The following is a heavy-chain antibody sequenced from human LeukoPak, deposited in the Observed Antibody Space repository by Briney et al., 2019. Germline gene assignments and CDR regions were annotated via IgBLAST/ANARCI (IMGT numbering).Heavy chain of an antibody. J-gene: IGHJ4*02. Sequence: SETLSLTCAVYGGSFSGYYWSWIRQPPGKGLEWIGEINHSGSTNYNPSLTSRVTISVDTSKNQFSLKLSSVTAADTAVSYFAGEGAVAKRGDYFDYWGQGTLVTVSS. CDR3: AGEGAVAKRGDYFDY. V-gene: IGHV4-34*01. CDR2: INHSGST. CDR1: GGSFSGYY. D-gene: IGHD6-19*01.